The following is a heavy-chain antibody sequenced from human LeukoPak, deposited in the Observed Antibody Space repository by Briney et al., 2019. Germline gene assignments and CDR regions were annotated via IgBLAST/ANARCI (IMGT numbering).Heavy chain of an antibody. CDR3: AGGRAYYYDSSGYSPLDY. CDR2: ISAYNGNT. J-gene: IGHJ4*02. D-gene: IGHD3-22*01. V-gene: IGHV1-18*01. CDR1: GYTFTSYG. Sequence: ASVKVSCKASGYTFTSYGISWVRQAPGQGLEWMGWISAYNGNTNYAQKLQGRVTMTTDTSTSTAYMELRSLRSDDTAVYYCAGGRAYYYDSSGYSPLDYWGQGTRVTVSS.